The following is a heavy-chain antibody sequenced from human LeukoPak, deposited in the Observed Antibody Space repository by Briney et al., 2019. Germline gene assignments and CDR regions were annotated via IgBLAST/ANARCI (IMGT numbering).Heavy chain of an antibody. D-gene: IGHD1-26*01. CDR2: INHSGST. CDR1: GGSFSGYY. V-gene: IGHV4-34*01. Sequence: SETLSLTCAVYGGSFSGYYWGWIRQPPGKGLEWIGEINHSGSTNYNPSLKSRVTISVDTSKNQFSLKLSSVTAADTAVYYCARGLRGSLRWFDPWGQGTLVTVSS. CDR3: ARGLRGSLRWFDP. J-gene: IGHJ5*02.